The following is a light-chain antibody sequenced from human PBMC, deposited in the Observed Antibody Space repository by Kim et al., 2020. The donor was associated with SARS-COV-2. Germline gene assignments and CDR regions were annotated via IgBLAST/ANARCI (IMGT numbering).Light chain of an antibody. J-gene: IGLJ3*02. CDR1: SSNIGSNA. CDR2: RKN. Sequence: VSISSYGCSSNIGSNAVNWFRGLRGSAAKLLINRKNQRPTGVPDRFYGSKSGTSASLAISGLQSEDEGDYYCAAWDYSLNGHWVFGGGTQLTVL. CDR3: AAWDYSLNGHWV. V-gene: IGLV1-44*01.